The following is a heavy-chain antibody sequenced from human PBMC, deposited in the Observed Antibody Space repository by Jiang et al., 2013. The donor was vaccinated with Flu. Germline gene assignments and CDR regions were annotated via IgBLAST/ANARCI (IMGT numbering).Heavy chain of an antibody. CDR3: ATHPTVVTLEAFDV. V-gene: IGHV4-38-2*01. CDR1: GYTVSSGYY. Sequence: PGLVKPSETLSLTCAVSGYTVSSGYYWGWIRQPPGKGLEWIGSIFHSGSTYYNPSLKSRVTISLVTSKNHYSLRLTSVTAADTAVYYCATHPTVVTLEAFDVWGQGIMVTVS. J-gene: IGHJ3*01. D-gene: IGHD4-23*01. CDR2: IFHSGST.